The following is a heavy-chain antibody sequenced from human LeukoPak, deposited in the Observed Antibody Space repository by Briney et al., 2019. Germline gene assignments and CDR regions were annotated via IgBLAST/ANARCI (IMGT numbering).Heavy chain of an antibody. D-gene: IGHD3-10*01. CDR2: ISTSGDTT. CDR1: GFTFSTYV. CDR3: VKLDGGYYYQT. V-gene: IGHV3-64D*09. J-gene: IGHJ5*02. Sequence: PGGSLRLSCSASGFTFSTYVMHWVRQAPGKGLEYVSAISTSGDTTYYAGSVKGRFTISRDNSKNTLFLQMSSLRTEDTAMYYCVKLDGGYYYQTWGQGTLSPSPQ.